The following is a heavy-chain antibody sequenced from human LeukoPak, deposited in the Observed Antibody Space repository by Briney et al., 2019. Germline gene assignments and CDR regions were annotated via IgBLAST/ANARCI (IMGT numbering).Heavy chain of an antibody. V-gene: IGHV4-4*07. Sequence: SETLSLTCTVSGGSISSYYWSWIRQPAGKGLEWIGRIYTSGSTSYNPSLKSRVTMSVDTSKNQFSLKLTSVTAADTAVYYCARDAALSGYYYYYMDVWGKGTTVTVSS. CDR3: ARDAALSGYYYYYMDV. D-gene: IGHD6-13*01. J-gene: IGHJ6*03. CDR1: GGSISSYY. CDR2: IYTSGST.